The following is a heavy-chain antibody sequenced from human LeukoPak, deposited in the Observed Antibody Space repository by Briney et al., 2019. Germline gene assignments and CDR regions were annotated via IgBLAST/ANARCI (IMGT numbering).Heavy chain of an antibody. V-gene: IGHV1-69*13. CDR1: GGTFSSYA. CDR3: ARGRVTYYDFWSGTHNWFDP. CDR2: IIPIFGTA. D-gene: IGHD3-3*01. J-gene: IGHJ5*02. Sequence: ASVKVSYKASGGTFSSYAISWVQQAPGQGLEWMGGIIPIFGTANYAQKFQGRVTITADESTSTAYMELSSLRSEDTAVYYCARGRVTYYDFWSGTHNWFDPWGQGTLVTVSS.